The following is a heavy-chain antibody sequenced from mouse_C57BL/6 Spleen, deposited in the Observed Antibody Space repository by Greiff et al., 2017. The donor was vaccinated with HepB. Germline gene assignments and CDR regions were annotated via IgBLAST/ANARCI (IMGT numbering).Heavy chain of an antibody. CDR2: ISYDGSN. J-gene: IGHJ2*01. V-gene: IGHV3-6*01. Sequence: EVKLMESGPGLVKPSQSLSLTCSVTGYSITSGYYWNWIRQFPGNKLEWMGYISYDGSNNYNPSLKNRISITRDTSKNQFFLKLNSVTTEDTATYYCAREGGTTVVDDYWGQGTTLTVSS. CDR3: AREGGTTVVDDY. CDR1: GYSITSGYY. D-gene: IGHD1-1*01.